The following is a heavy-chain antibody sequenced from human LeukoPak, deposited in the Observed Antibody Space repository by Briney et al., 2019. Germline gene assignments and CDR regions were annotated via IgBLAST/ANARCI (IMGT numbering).Heavy chain of an antibody. CDR1: GFTLSGYD. J-gene: IGHJ4*02. CDR3: VRGGERSPFYFDY. Sequence: GSLRLSCAASGFTLSGYDMHWVRQATGKHLEWVSAITPAGETYYPGSVRGRFTISREKDKNSLYLQMSSLRAGDTAVYYCVRGGERSPFYFDYWGQGTLVTVSS. D-gene: IGHD3-10*01. V-gene: IGHV3-13*01. CDR2: ITPAGET.